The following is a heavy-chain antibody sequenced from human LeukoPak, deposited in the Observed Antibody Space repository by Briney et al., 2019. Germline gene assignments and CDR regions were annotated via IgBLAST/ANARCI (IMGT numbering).Heavy chain of an antibody. CDR2: IYYSGST. V-gene: IGHV4-59*01. Sequence: SETLSLTCTVSGASISPYYWSWIRQPPGKGLEWIGYIYYSGSTDYNASLKSRVTISIDTSKNQFSLKLSSVTTADTAVYYCARGGNWFDPWGQGTQVTVSS. J-gene: IGHJ5*02. CDR1: GASISPYY. CDR3: ARGGNWFDP.